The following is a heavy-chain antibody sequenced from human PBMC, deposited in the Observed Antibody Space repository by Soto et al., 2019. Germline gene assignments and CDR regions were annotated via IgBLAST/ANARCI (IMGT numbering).Heavy chain of an antibody. J-gene: IGHJ4*02. CDR2: IWHDGGNK. CDR3: ARDGDVNTGFGKDY. V-gene: IGHV3-33*01. CDR1: GFTFSSYG. Sequence: QVQLVEFGGGVVQPGRSLRLSCAASGFTFSSYGMHWVRQAPGKGLEWVASIWHDGGNKFYAESVKGRFTISRDNSKNTLYLQMTSLSAEDTAMYYCARDGDVNTGFGKDYWGQGTLVTVSS. D-gene: IGHD3-16*01.